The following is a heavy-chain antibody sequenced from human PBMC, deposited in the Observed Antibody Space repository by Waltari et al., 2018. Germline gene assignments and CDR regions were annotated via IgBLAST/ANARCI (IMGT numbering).Heavy chain of an antibody. D-gene: IGHD1-7*01. CDR1: GYTFTGYY. V-gene: IGHV1-2*02. Sequence: HVQVVQSGAEVKRPGASLTVSCKASGYTFTGYYMHWVRQATGQGLEWMGWINPNSGGTNYAQKFQGRVTMTRDTSISTAYMELSRLRSDDTAVYYCARGITGTTGDYFDYWGQGTLVTVSS. J-gene: IGHJ4*02. CDR3: ARGITGTTGDYFDY. CDR2: INPNSGGT.